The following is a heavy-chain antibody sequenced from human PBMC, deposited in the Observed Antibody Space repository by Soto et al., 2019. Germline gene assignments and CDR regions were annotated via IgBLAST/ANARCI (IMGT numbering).Heavy chain of an antibody. D-gene: IGHD1-26*01. CDR1: GFTFSSYS. CDR2: ISSSSSTI. V-gene: IGHV3-48*01. CDR3: ARIFLGAADY. Sequence: GGSLRLSCAASGFTFSSYSMNWVRQAPGKGLEWVSYISSSSSTIYYADSVKGRFTISRDNAKNSLYLQMNSLRAEDTAVYYCARIFLGAADYWGQGTLVTVSS. J-gene: IGHJ4*02.